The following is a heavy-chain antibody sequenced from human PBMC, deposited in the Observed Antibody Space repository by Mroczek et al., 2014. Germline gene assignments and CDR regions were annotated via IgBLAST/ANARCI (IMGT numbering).Heavy chain of an antibody. Sequence: QVQLQESGAGLLKPSETLSLTCAVYGGSFSGYYWSWIRQPPGKGLEWIGEINHSGSTNYNPSLKSRVTISVDTSKNQFSLKLSSVTAADTAVYYCARGATRITIFGVVSRGFDYWGQGTLVTVSS. V-gene: IGHV4-34*01. J-gene: IGHJ4*02. CDR2: INHSGST. D-gene: IGHD3-3*01. CDR3: ARGATRITIFGVVSRGFDY. CDR1: GGSFSGYY.